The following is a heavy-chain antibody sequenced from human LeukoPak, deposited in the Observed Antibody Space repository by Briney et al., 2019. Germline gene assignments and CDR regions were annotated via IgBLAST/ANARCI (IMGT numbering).Heavy chain of an antibody. V-gene: IGHV3-74*01. CDR2: IYIDGSST. CDR1: GFTFSTYW. D-gene: IGHD1-26*01. Sequence: GGSLRLSCAASGFTFSTYWMHWVRQAPGKGLVWVSRIYIDGSSTNYADSVKGRFTISRDNSKNTLYLQMNSLRAEDTAVYYCARDSGSHFSYAFDIWGQGTMVTVSS. J-gene: IGHJ3*02. CDR3: ARDSGSHFSYAFDI.